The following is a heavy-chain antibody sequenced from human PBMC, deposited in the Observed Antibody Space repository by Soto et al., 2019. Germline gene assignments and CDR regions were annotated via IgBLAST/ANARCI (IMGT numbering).Heavy chain of an antibody. J-gene: IGHJ6*02. D-gene: IGHD3-10*01. CDR1: GFTFSSFA. V-gene: IGHV3-23*01. CDR2: ISDGGGTT. Sequence: GGSLRLSCAASGFTFSSFAMNWVRQAPGKGLEWVSTISDGGGTTHYADSVKDRFTISRDNSKNILYLQMNILRAEDTAVYYCAKDSITFFCGVDVWGQGTTVTVSS. CDR3: AKDSITFFCGVDV.